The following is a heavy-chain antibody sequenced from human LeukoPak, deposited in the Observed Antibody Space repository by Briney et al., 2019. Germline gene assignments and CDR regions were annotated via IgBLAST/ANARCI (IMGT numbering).Heavy chain of an antibody. CDR2: IKSKTGGGTT. V-gene: IGHV3-15*01. J-gene: IGHJ4*02. D-gene: IGHD5/OR15-5a*01. Sequence: GGSLRLSCAASGFTFSNAWMSWVRQAPGKGLEWVGRIKSKTGGGTTDYAAPVKGRFTISRDDSKNTLYLQMNSLKTEDTAVYYCTTSVSHPLDYWGQGTLVTVSS. CDR1: GFTFSNAW. CDR3: TTSVSHPLDY.